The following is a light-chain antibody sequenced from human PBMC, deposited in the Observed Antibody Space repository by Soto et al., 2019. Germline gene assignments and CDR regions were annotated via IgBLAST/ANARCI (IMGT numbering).Light chain of an antibody. V-gene: IGKV3-20*01. CDR3: LQDYDYPRT. J-gene: IGKJ1*01. Sequence: IVFTQSPGTLSLSPGDRARLSCRASQRVSSSYLAWYQQKPGQAPRLLIYGASSRATGIPDRFSGSGSGTDFTLTISRLEPEDFATYYCLQDYDYPRTFGQGTKVDIK. CDR1: QRVSSSY. CDR2: GAS.